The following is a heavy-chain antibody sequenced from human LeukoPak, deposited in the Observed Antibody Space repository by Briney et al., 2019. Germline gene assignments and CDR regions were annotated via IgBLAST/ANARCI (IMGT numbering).Heavy chain of an antibody. CDR1: GFTFSSYG. CDR2: IWYDGSNK. D-gene: IGHD3-22*01. J-gene: IGHJ4*02. CDR3: ARDNFYDSSGYYWSRYFDY. Sequence: GGSLRLSCAASGFTFSSYGMHWVRQAPGKGLEWVAVIWYDGSNKYYADSVKGRFTISRDNSKNTLYLQMNSLRAEDTAVYYCARDNFYDSSGYYWSRYFDYWGQGTLVTVPS. V-gene: IGHV3-33*01.